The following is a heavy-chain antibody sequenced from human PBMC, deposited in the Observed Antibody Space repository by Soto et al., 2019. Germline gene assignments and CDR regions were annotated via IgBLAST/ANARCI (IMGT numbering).Heavy chain of an antibody. CDR1: GGSFSGYY. V-gene: IGHV4-34*01. J-gene: IGHJ4*02. Sequence: QVQLQQWGAGLLKPSETLSLTCAVYGGSFSGYYWSWIRQPPGKGLEWIGEINHSGSTNYNPSLKSRVTKSVHTSKSQLSPKLSSVTAADPAVYCCARAPGGAGQRPTDYWGQGPLVTVSS. CDR2: INHSGST. D-gene: IGHD3-16*01. CDR3: ARAPGGAGQRPTDY.